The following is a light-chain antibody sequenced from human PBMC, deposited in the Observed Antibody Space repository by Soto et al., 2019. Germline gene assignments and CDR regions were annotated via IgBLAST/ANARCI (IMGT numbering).Light chain of an antibody. V-gene: IGKV1-5*03. J-gene: IGKJ1*01. Sequence: DIQMTQSPSTLSASVGDRVTVTCRAGQSINSRLAWYQQKPGKAPKLLIYKASNLESGVPSRFSGTGSGAEFTLTISSLQPADSATYYCQQYTSYPWTFGQGTEVEIK. CDR2: KAS. CDR3: QQYTSYPWT. CDR1: QSINSR.